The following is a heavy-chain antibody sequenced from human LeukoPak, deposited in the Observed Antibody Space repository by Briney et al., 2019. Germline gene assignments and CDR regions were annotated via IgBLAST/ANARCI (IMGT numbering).Heavy chain of an antibody. V-gene: IGHV1-69*13. CDR3: AGIASPYAFDI. CDR2: IIPIFGTA. CDR1: GYTFTGYY. Sequence: SVKVSCKASGYTFTGYYMHWVRQAPGQGLEWMGGIIPIFGTANYAQKFQGRVTITADESTSTAYMELSSLRSEDTAVYYCAGIASPYAFDIWGQGTMVTVSS. J-gene: IGHJ3*02. D-gene: IGHD2-2*01.